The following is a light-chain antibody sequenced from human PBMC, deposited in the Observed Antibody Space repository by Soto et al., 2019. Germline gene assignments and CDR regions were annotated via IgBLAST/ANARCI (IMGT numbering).Light chain of an antibody. Sequence: NFMLTQPHSVSESPGKTVTISCTRSSGSIASNYVQWYQQRPGSAPTTVIYEDNQRPSGVPGRFSGSIDSSSNSASLTISGLKTEDEADYYCQSYDSSNGGVFGGGTQLTVL. CDR2: EDN. V-gene: IGLV6-57*04. J-gene: IGLJ2*01. CDR3: QSYDSSNGGV. CDR1: SGSIASNY.